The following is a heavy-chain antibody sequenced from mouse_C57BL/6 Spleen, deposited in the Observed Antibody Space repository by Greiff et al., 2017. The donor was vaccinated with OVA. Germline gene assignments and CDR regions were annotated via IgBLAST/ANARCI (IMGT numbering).Heavy chain of an antibody. CDR2: ISGGGGNT. V-gene: IGHV5-9*01. J-gene: IGHJ1*03. D-gene: IGHD1-1*01. CDR3: ARYYGSSYRYFDV. CDR1: GFTFTSYT. Sequence: EVQLMESGGGLVKPGGSLKLSCAASGFTFTSYTMSWVRQTPEKRLEWVATISGGGGNTYYPDSVKGRFPFSRDNAKNTLYLQMSSLRAEDTALAYCARYYGSSYRYFDVWGTGTTVTVSS.